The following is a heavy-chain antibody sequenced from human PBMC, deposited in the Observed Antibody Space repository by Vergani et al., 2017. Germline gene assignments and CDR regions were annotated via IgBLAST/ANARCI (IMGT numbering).Heavy chain of an antibody. CDR2: INHSGST. CDR3: ASLYDFWSGYYYLS. CDR1: GGSFSGYY. D-gene: IGHD3-3*01. V-gene: IGHV4-34*01. Sequence: QVQLQQWGAGLLKPSETLSLTCAVYGGSFSGYYWSWIRQPPGKGLEWIGEINHSGSTNYNPSLKSRVTISVDTSKNQFSLKLSSVTAADTAVYYCASLYDFWSGYYYLSWGQGTLVTVSS. J-gene: IGHJ5*02.